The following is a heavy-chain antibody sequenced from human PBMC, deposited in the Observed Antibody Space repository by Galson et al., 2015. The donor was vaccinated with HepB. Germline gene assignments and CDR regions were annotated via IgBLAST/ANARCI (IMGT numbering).Heavy chain of an antibody. Sequence: ETLSLTCTVSYGSVNSDSYAWGWVRQPPGKGLEWIGEINHSGSTNYNPSLKSRVTISVDTSKNQFSLNLSSLTAADTAVYFCARGYASGTYPDYFDYWGQATLVTVSS. J-gene: IGHJ4*02. CDR3: ARGYASGTYPDYFDY. D-gene: IGHD3-10*01. V-gene: IGHV4-34*01. CDR2: INHSGST. CDR1: YGSVNSDS.